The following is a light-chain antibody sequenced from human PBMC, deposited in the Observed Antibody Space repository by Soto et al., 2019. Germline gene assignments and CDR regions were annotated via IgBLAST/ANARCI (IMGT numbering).Light chain of an antibody. CDR3: QQYGSSRT. J-gene: IGKJ1*01. Sequence: IVFTHSPGTLSLSPGERSTLSCRASQSVSSSYLAWYQQKPGQAPRLLIYGASSRATGIPGRFSGSGSGTDFTLTISRLEPEDFAVYYCQQYGSSRTFGQRTKVDIK. V-gene: IGKV3-20*01. CDR2: GAS. CDR1: QSVSSSY.